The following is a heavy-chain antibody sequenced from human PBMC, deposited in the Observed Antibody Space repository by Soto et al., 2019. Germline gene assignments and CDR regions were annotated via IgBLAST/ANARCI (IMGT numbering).Heavy chain of an antibody. V-gene: IGHV3-23*01. CDR1: GFTFTSYG. J-gene: IGHJ4*02. CDR2: ISGSGLSI. CDR3: AKGIVQGGDCPDS. Sequence: EVQLLESGGGLVQPGGSLRLSCTASGFTFTSYGMAWVRQVAGKGLEWVSTISGSGLSIDYADSVRGRFIITRDISKNTLFLQMNSLRAADTAVYYCAKGIVQGGDCPDSWGQGTLVSVSS. D-gene: IGHD2-21*02.